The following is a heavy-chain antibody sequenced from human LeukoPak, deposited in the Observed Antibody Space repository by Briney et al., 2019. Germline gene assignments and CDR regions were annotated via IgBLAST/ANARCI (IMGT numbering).Heavy chain of an antibody. CDR2: ISRSGSTI. Sequence: GGSLRLSCAASGFTFSTYEMNWVRQAPGKGLEWVSYISRSGSTIYYADSVKGRFTISRDSSKNTLYLQVNSLRAEDTAVYYCAKEGLGSSWYPNYFDYWGQGTLVTVSS. CDR1: GFTFSTYE. J-gene: IGHJ4*02. D-gene: IGHD6-13*01. V-gene: IGHV3-48*03. CDR3: AKEGLGSSWYPNYFDY.